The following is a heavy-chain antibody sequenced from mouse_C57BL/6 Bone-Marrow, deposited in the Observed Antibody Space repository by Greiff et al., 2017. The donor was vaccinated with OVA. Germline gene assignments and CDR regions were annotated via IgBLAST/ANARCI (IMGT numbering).Heavy chain of an antibody. V-gene: IGHV5-17*01. CDR3: ARFYYGFYYAMDY. Sequence: EVQRVESGGGLVKPGGSLKLSCAASGFTFSDYGMHWVRQAPEKGLEWVAYISSGSSTIYYADTVKGRFTISRDNAKNTLFLQMTSPRSEDTAMYYCARFYYGFYYAMDYWGQGTSVTVSS. J-gene: IGHJ4*01. CDR1: GFTFSDYG. D-gene: IGHD1-1*01. CDR2: ISSGSSTI.